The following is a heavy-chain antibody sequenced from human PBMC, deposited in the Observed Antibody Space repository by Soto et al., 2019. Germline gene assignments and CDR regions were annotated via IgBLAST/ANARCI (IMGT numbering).Heavy chain of an antibody. V-gene: IGHV4-31*03. J-gene: IGHJ4*02. D-gene: IGHD3-3*01. CDR1: GGSVSSGGYY. Sequence: SETLSLTCTVSGGSVSSGGYYWSWIRQHPGTGLEWIGYIYYSGTTYFNPSLKSRASISLDTSKNDFSLKLTSVTAADTAVYYCARRALPQCINGVCDKDGFWDYWGQGALVTVSS. CDR2: IYYSGTT. CDR3: ARRALPQCINGVCDKDGFWDY.